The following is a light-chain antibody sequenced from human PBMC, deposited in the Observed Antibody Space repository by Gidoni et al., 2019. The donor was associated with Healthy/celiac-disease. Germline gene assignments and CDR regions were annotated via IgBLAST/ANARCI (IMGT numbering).Light chain of an antibody. CDR3: QQYGSSPPWT. CDR1: QSVSSSY. V-gene: IGKV3-20*01. J-gene: IGKJ1*01. Sequence: EIVLTQSPGTLSLSPGERATLSCRASQSVSSSYLAWYQQKPGQAPRLLIYGASSRATGIPDRFSGSGSGTDFTLTIRRLGPEDFAVYYCQQYGSSPPWTFXQXTKVEIK. CDR2: GAS.